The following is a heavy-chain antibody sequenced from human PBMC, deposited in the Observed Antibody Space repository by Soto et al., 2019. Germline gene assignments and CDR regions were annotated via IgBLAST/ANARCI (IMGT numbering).Heavy chain of an antibody. CDR2: INAGNGNT. CDR3: ARDAGVVYDYVWGSEDY. D-gene: IGHD3-16*01. V-gene: IGHV1-3*01. Sequence: GASVKVSCKASGYTFTSYAMHWVRQAPGQRLEWMGWINAGNGNTKYSQTFQGRVTISRDTSASTAYMELSSLRSEDTAVYYCARDAGVVYDYVWGSEDYWGQGTLVTVSS. CDR1: GYTFTSYA. J-gene: IGHJ4*02.